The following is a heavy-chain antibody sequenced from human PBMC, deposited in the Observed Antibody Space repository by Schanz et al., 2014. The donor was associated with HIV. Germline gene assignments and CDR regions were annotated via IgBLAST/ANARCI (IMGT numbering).Heavy chain of an antibody. D-gene: IGHD2-15*01. V-gene: IGHV3-30*04. Sequence: QVQLVESGGGVVQPGRSLRLSCAASEFIFSSYAMHWVRQAPGKGLEWVAVISHDGSNKYYGDSVKGRFTISRDNSKNTLYLQMNSLRDEDTAMYYCARDDCSGGSCYSNYYYGMDVWGQGTTVTVSS. CDR2: ISHDGSNK. CDR1: EFIFSSYA. J-gene: IGHJ6*02. CDR3: ARDDCSGGSCYSNYYYGMDV.